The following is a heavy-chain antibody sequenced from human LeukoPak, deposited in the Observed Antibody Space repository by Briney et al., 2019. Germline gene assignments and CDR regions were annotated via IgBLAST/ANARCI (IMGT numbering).Heavy chain of an antibody. CDR3: ARAQTVVTATPGGY. V-gene: IGHV1-2*02. CDR1: GYTFTGYY. J-gene: IGHJ4*02. D-gene: IGHD2-15*01. Sequence: ASVKVSCRACGYTFTGYYMHWVRQAPGQGLEYMGWINPNSGGTNYAQKFQGRVTMTRDTSISTAYMELSRLRSDDTAVYYCARAQTVVTATPGGYWGQGTLVTVSS. CDR2: INPNSGGT.